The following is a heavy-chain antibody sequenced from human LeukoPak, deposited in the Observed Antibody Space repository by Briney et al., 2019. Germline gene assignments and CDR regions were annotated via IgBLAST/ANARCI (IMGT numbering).Heavy chain of an antibody. V-gene: IGHV4-34*01. CDR3: ARVAAGAYYYYYMDV. Sequence: SETLSLTCAVYGGSFSGYYWSWIRQPPGKGLEWIGEINHSGSTNYNPSLKSRVTISVDTSKNQFSLKLSSVTAAVTAVYYCARVAAGAYYYYYMDVWGKGTTVTVSS. CDR1: GGSFSGYY. CDR2: INHSGST. J-gene: IGHJ6*03. D-gene: IGHD6-19*01.